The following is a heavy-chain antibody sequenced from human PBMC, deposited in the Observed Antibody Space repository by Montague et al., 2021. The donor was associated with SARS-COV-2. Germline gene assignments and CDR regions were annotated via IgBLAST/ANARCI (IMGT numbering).Heavy chain of an antibody. Sequence: SETLSLTCTVSGGSISSYYWSWIRQPPGKGLEWIGYTYYSGSTNYNPSLKSRVTISVDTSKNQFSLKLSSVTAADTAVYYCARGPDHYDFWSGYYRPWFDPWGQGTLVTVSS. V-gene: IGHV4-59*01. D-gene: IGHD3-3*01. CDR3: ARGPDHYDFWSGYYRPWFDP. CDR1: GGSISSYY. CDR2: TYYSGST. J-gene: IGHJ5*02.